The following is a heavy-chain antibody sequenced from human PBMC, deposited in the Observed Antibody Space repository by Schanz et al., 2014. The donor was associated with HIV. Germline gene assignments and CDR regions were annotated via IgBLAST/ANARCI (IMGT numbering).Heavy chain of an antibody. CDR1: GFTFSNYA. V-gene: IGHV3-23*01. J-gene: IGHJ6*02. CDR3: ARSPSFGMDV. Sequence: EVQLLESGGGLVQPGGSRRLSCAASGFTFSNYAMSWVRQAPGKGLEWVSAITGSSAHTYYADSVKGRFTISRDNSKNTLYLQMNGLRAEDTAVYYCARSPSFGMDVWGQGTTVTVSS. CDR2: ITGSSAHT.